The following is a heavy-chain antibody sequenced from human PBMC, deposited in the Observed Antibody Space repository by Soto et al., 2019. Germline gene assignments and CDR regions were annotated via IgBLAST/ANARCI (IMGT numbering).Heavy chain of an antibody. CDR1: GGSINTFY. Sequence: SETLSLTCTVSGGSINTFYWSWVRQPAGKGLEWIGRIFSSGSTSFNPSLESRVAMSVDTSKNHFSLNLSSVTAADMAVYYCAREGSYSAYNFAHGIQLWSFDFWGQGALVT. D-gene: IGHD5-12*01. V-gene: IGHV4-4*07. J-gene: IGHJ4*02. CDR2: IFSSGST. CDR3: AREGSYSAYNFAHGIQLWSFDF.